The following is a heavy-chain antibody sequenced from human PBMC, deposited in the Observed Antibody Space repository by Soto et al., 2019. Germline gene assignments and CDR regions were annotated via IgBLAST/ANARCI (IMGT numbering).Heavy chain of an antibody. CDR2: TIPLFCTA. CDR3: ARRLDYYESNPSRADDSFVI. D-gene: IGHD3-22*01. Sequence: QVQLVQSGAEVKKPGSSVKVSCKTAGGTFSTHTISLVRQAPGQGLECMVTTIPLFCTAKSAQNFQGRVTITAEESTNTSCRELSRLRSEDTAVCFCARRLDYYESNPSRADDSFVICGQGTIVTVSS. J-gene: IGHJ3*02. CDR1: GGTFSTHT. V-gene: IGHV1-69*18.